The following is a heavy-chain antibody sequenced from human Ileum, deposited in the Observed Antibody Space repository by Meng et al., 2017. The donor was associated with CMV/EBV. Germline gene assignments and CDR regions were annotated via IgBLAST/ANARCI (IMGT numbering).Heavy chain of an antibody. J-gene: IGHJ4*02. CDR2: INRDGSEK. Sequence: GRSLRLSCEVSGFNFNFYWMSWVRQAPGKGLEWVANINRDGSEKNYVDSVKGRFTVSRDNVKNSLYLQMNSLRVEDMAFYYCAKGQGIIYDWGQGTLVTVSS. CDR3: AKGQGIIYD. V-gene: IGHV3-7*01. CDR1: GFNFNFYW. D-gene: IGHD5/OR15-5a*01.